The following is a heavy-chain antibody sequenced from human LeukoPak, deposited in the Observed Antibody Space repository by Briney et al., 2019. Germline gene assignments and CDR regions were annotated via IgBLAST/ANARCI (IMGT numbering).Heavy chain of an antibody. D-gene: IGHD3-22*01. Sequence: GGSLRLSCRASGFIFSDYGMHWVRQAPGKGLEWLALIRQNGIKKHIADSVKGRFTISRDNSKNTLYLQMDSLRAEDTAVYYCAKQVYYYDGSAVFDYWAQGTLVTVSS. CDR3: AKQVYYYDGSAVFDY. V-gene: IGHV3-30*02. J-gene: IGHJ4*02. CDR2: IRQNGIKK. CDR1: GFIFSDYG.